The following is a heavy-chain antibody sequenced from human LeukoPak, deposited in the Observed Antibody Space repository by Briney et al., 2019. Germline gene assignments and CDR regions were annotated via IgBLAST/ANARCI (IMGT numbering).Heavy chain of an antibody. CDR1: GFTFGVCG. J-gene: IGHJ4*02. V-gene: IGHV3-49*05. CDR3: ARAPSYDFVLDY. CDR2: IRSRTNGGTI. D-gene: IGHD3-3*01. Sequence: KTGGSLRLSCTTSGFTFGVCGLSWFRQAPGKGREWVAFIRSRTNGGTIQYAASVQGRFTISRDDSKSIGYLQMNSLKTEDTGVYYCARAPSYDFVLDYWGLGTLVTVSS.